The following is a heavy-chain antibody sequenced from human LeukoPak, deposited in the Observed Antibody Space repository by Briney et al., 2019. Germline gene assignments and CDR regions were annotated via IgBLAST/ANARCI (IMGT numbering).Heavy chain of an antibody. CDR1: VGPISSYY. J-gene: IGHJ4*02. Sequence: SETLSLTFTVSVGPISSYYWSWIPQPPAKGLERIGHFYYSGSTNYNPSLKSRVTISVDTSKNQFSLKLSSVTAADTAVYYCARGKYSYAYFGAYYFDYWGQGTLVTVSS. CDR3: ARGKYSYAYFGAYYFDY. V-gene: IGHV4-59*12. D-gene: IGHD5-18*01. CDR2: FYYSGST.